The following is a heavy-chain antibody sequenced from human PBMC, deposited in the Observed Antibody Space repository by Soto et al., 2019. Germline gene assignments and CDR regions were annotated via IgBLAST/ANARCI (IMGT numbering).Heavy chain of an antibody. CDR1: GGTFSSYA. CDR2: IIPIFGTA. J-gene: IGHJ4*02. V-gene: IGHV1-69*01. Sequence: KVSCKASGGTFSSYAISWVRQAPGQGLEWMGGIIPIFGTANYAQKFQGRVTITADESTSTAYMELSSLRSEDTAVYYCAREYKAPNSSGGPDYFDYWGQGTLVTVSS. D-gene: IGHD6-19*01. CDR3: AREYKAPNSSGGPDYFDY.